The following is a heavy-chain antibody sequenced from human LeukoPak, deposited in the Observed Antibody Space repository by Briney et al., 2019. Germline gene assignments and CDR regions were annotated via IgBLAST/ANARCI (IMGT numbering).Heavy chain of an antibody. Sequence: SETLSLTCTVSGGSISSSNYYWGWIRQPPGKGLEWIGSIFYSGSTYYNPSLKSRVTISVDTSRRQFSLNLSSVTAADTAVYYCARLSSMTTVVFDYWGQGTLVTVSS. CDR1: GGSISSSNYY. D-gene: IGHD4-23*01. J-gene: IGHJ4*02. V-gene: IGHV4-39*01. CDR2: IFYSGST. CDR3: ARLSSMTTVVFDY.